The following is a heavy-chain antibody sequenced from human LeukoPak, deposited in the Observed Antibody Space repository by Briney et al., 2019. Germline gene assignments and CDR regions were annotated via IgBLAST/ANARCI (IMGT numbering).Heavy chain of an antibody. CDR3: ARELYYYYSSGHFDY. V-gene: IGHV1-69*15. CDR1: GGTFSSYA. CDR2: IIPIFVTA. Sequence: SVKVSCKPSGGTFSSYAISWVRQAPGQGLEWMGSIIPIFVTANYAQKFHGRLTITPEESTITAYVELSSLRSEYMAVYYSARELYYYYSSGHFDYWRQGTLVTVSS. J-gene: IGHJ4*02. D-gene: IGHD3-22*01.